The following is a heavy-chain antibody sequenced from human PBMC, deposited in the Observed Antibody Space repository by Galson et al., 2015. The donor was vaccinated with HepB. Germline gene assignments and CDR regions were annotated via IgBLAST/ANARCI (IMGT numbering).Heavy chain of an antibody. CDR2: LYPIGSS. J-gene: IGHJ4*02. Sequence: SLRLSCAASGLTVNSNFMHWVRQAPGKGLEWVSVLYPIGSSYYADSVKGRFTISRDKSKNMLYLQMSGLRVEDTAVYYCARAEHVFPNFDSWGQGSLVSVAA. CDR3: ARAEHVFPNFDS. CDR1: GLTVNSNF. V-gene: IGHV3-66*01. D-gene: IGHD2-21*01.